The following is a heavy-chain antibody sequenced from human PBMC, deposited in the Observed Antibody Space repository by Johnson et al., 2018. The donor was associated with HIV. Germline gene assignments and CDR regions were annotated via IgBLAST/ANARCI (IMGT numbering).Heavy chain of an antibody. D-gene: IGHD6-13*01. CDR1: GFTVNNYV. CDR2: ISGSGGGT. Sequence: VQLVESGGGLVQPGGSLRLSCAASGFTVNNYVMSWVRQAPGEGLEWVSTISGSGGGTNYADSVKGRFTISRDNSKSTLYLQMNSLRAEDTALYYCAREAGSSFSFDIWGQGTMVTVSS. V-gene: IGHV3-23*04. J-gene: IGHJ3*02. CDR3: AREAGSSFSFDI.